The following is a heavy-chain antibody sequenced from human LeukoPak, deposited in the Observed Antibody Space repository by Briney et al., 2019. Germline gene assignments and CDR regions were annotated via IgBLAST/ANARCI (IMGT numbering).Heavy chain of an antibody. CDR2: IRSDGSNK. Sequence: GGSLRLSCAASGFSFSTYGMHWVRQAPGKGLEWVAYIRSDGSNKYYADSVKGRFTISRDNSKNTLYLQMNSLRAEDTAVYYCAKAGYYYDSSGYYDYYYYYMDVWGKGTTVTVSS. CDR3: AKAGYYYDSSGYYDYYYYYMDV. CDR1: GFSFSTYG. D-gene: IGHD3-22*01. J-gene: IGHJ6*03. V-gene: IGHV3-30*02.